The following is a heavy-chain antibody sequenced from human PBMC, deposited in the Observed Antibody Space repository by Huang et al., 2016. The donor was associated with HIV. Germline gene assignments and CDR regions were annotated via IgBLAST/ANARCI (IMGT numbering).Heavy chain of an antibody. CDR1: GFTFSSYA. CDR3: AKVNMAVVVTAIDFDY. D-gene: IGHD2-21*02. CDR2: ISGSGGST. V-gene: IGHV3-23*01. Sequence: EVQLLESGGGLVQPGGSLRLSCAASGFTFSSYALRWVRQAPGKGLEWVSAISGSGGSTYYADSLKGRFTISRDDSKNTLYLQMNSLRAEDTAVYYCAKVNMAVVVTAIDFDYWGQGTLVTVSS. J-gene: IGHJ4*02.